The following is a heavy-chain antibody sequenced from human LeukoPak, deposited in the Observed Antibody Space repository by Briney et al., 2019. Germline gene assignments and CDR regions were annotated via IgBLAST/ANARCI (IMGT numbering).Heavy chain of an antibody. CDR3: ARNPGCSSTSCYPDY. CDR1: GFTFSSYS. V-gene: IGHV3-48*04. Sequence: GGSLRLSCAASGFTFSSYSMNWVRQAPGKGLEWVSYISSSSSTIYYADSVKGRFTISRVDAKNSLYLQMNSLRAEDTAVYYCARNPGCSSTSCYPDYWGQGTLVTVSS. D-gene: IGHD2-2*01. CDR2: ISSSSSTI. J-gene: IGHJ4*02.